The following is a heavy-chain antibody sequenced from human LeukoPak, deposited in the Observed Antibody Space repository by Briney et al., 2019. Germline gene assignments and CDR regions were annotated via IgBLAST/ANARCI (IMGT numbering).Heavy chain of an antibody. Sequence: SETLSLTCTVSGGSISSYYWSWIRQPPGKGLEWIGYIYYSGSTNYNPSLKSRVTISVDTSKNQFSLKLSSVTAADTAVYYCARGDYYYYYMDVWGKGTTVTISS. CDR1: GGSISSYY. J-gene: IGHJ6*03. CDR3: ARGDYYYYYMDV. V-gene: IGHV4-59*01. CDR2: IYYSGST.